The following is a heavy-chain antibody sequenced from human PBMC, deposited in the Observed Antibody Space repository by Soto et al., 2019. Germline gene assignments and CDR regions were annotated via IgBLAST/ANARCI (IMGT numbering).Heavy chain of an antibody. Sequence: PSETLSLTCAVSGGSIISSNWWSLVRHRPGKGLEWTGEIYHSGRTYYNPSLKSRVTISVDTSKNQFSLKLSSVTAADTAVYYCGRIYGGWPNYSYYDAVVDVWGQGTTVSASS. V-gene: IGHV4-4*02. CDR2: IYHSGRT. CDR3: GRIYGGWPNYSYYDAVVDV. CDR1: GGSIISSNW. D-gene: IGHD6-19*01. J-gene: IGHJ6*02.